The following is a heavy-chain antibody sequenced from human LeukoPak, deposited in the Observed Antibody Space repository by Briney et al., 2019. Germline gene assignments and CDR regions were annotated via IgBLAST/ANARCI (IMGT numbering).Heavy chain of an antibody. CDR2: IYSDGSST. D-gene: IGHD5-12*01. J-gene: IGHJ5*02. CDR1: GFTFSSYW. Sequence: GGSLRLFCAASGFTFSSYWMHWVRQAPGKGLVWVSRIYSDGSSTNYADSVKGRFTISTDNAKNTLYLQMNSLRAEDTAVYYCARSVATGFYLFDPWGQGTLVTVSS. CDR3: ARSVATGFYLFDP. V-gene: IGHV3-74*01.